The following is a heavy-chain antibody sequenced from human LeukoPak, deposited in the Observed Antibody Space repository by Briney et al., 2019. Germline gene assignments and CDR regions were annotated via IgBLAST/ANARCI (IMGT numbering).Heavy chain of an antibody. CDR2: IYYTGGST. J-gene: IGHJ4*02. CDR3: ARGPLGYCSSTSCYPYYFDY. Sequence: SETLSLTCTVSGGSISSYYWSWIRQPPGKGLEWIGFIYYTGGSTSYNTSLKSRVTISVDTSKKQFSLKLRSVTAADTAVYYCARGPLGYCSSTSCYPYYFDYWGQGTLVTVSS. CDR1: GGSISSYY. V-gene: IGHV4-59*08. D-gene: IGHD2-2*01.